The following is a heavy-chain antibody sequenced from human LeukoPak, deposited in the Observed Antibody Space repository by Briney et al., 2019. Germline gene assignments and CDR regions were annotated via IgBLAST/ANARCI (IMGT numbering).Heavy chain of an antibody. V-gene: IGHV1-69*06. J-gene: IGHJ6*03. Sequence: ASVKVSCKASGGTFSSYAISWVRQAPGQGLEWMGGIIPIFGTANYAQKFQSRVTITADKSTSTAYMELSSLRSEDTAVYYCARDPGSSGYYYYYMDVWGKGTTVTVSS. CDR1: GGTFSSYA. D-gene: IGHD6-19*01. CDR2: IIPIFGTA. CDR3: ARDPGSSGYYYYYMDV.